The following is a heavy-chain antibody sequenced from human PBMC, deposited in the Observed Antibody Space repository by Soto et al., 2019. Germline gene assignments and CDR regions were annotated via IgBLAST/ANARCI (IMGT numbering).Heavy chain of an antibody. D-gene: IGHD1-20*01. CDR3: ASGRGITGTTSSLVDY. CDR2: IIPIFGTA. Sequence: QVQLVQSGAEVKKPGSSVKVSCKASGGTFSSYAISWVRQAPGQGLVWMGGIIPIFGTANYAQKFQGRVTITADKSTSTAYMELSSLRSEDTAVYYCASGRGITGTTSSLVDYWGQGTLVTVSS. CDR1: GGTFSSYA. J-gene: IGHJ4*02. V-gene: IGHV1-69*06.